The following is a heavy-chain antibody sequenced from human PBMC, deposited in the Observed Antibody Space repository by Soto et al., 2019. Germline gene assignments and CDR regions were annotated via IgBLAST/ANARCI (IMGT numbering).Heavy chain of an antibody. CDR3: TTEGRY. J-gene: IGHJ4*02. CDR2: IRSKSDGGTA. CDR1: GFSFTDAW. Sequence: EVHLVESGGGLVKPGGSLTLSCAASGFSFTDAWRSWVRQVPGMGLEWVGRIRSKSDGGTADYTAPVKGRFFISRDDSKNMVSLQMNSLKTGDTAICYCTTEGRYLGQGTLVTVSS. V-gene: IGHV3-15*01.